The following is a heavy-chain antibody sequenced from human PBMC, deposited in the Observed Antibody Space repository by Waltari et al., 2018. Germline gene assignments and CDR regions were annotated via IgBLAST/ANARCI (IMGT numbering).Heavy chain of an antibody. CDR2: IGTAGDT. D-gene: IGHD2-2*01. CDR3: ARSREGVPAADYYYYGMDV. Sequence: EVQLVESGGGLVQPGGSLRLSCAASGFTFSSYDLHLVRQATGKGLEWVSAIGTAGDTYYPGSVKGRFTISRENAKNSLYLQMNSLRAGDTAVYYCARSREGVPAADYYYYGMDVWGQGTTVTVSS. J-gene: IGHJ6*02. V-gene: IGHV3-13*01. CDR1: GFTFSSYD.